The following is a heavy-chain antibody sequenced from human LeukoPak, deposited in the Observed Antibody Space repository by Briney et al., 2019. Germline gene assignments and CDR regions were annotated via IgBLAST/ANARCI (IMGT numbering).Heavy chain of an antibody. CDR1: GFTFSSYA. CDR3: ARFPGRGSGSYWYYMDV. V-gene: IGHV1-69*06. J-gene: IGHJ6*03. Sequence: GGSLRLSCAASGFTFSSYAISWVRQAPGQGLEWMGGIIPIFGTANYAQKFQGRVTITADKSTSTAYMELSSLRSEDTAVYYCARFPGRGSGSYWYYMDVWGKGTTVTVSS. CDR2: IIPIFGTA. D-gene: IGHD3-10*01.